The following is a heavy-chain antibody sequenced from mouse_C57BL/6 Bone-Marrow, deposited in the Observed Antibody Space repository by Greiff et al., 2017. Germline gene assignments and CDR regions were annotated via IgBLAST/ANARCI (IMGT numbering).Heavy chain of an antibody. Sequence: EVQVVESGAELVRPGASVKLSCTASGFNIKDDYMHWVKQRPEQGLEWIGWIDPENGDTEYASKFQGKATITADTSSNTAYLQLSSLTSEDTAVYYCTTGTMVTTGYYAMDYWGQGTSVTVSS. D-gene: IGHD2-2*01. V-gene: IGHV14-4*01. J-gene: IGHJ4*01. CDR1: GFNIKDDY. CDR2: IDPENGDT. CDR3: TTGTMVTTGYYAMDY.